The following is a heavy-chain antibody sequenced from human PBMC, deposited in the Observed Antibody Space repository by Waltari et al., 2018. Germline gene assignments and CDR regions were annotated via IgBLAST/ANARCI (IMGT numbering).Heavy chain of an antibody. CDR1: GYTLTDLS. CDR2: FDPEDGET. J-gene: IGHJ4*02. Sequence: QVQLVQSGAEVKKPGASVKVSCTVYGYTLTDLSMHWVRQAPGKGLEWMGGFDPEDGETIYAQKFQGRVTMTEDKSTDTAYMELSSLRSEDTAVYYCATDLPNYYDSSGYSYWGQGTLVTVSS. CDR3: ATDLPNYYDSSGYSY. D-gene: IGHD3-22*01. V-gene: IGHV1-24*01.